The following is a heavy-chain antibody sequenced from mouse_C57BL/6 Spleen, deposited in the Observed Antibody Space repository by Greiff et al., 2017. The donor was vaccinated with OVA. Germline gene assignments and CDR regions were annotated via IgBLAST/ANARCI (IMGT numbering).Heavy chain of an antibody. Sequence: VQLQQSGPELVKPGASVKISCKASGYSFTDYNMNWVKQSNGKSLEWIGVINPNYGTTSYNQKFKGKATLTVDQSSSTAYMQLNSLTSEDSAVYYCARGAATMVTTGGYAMDYWGQGTSVTVSS. V-gene: IGHV1-39*01. CDR2: INPNYGTT. CDR1: GYSFTDYN. D-gene: IGHD2-2*01. J-gene: IGHJ4*01. CDR3: ARGAATMVTTGGYAMDY.